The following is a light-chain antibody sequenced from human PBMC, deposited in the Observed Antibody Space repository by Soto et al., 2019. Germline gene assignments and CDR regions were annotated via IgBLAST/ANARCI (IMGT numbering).Light chain of an antibody. J-gene: IGKJ2*01. CDR2: GPS. CDR1: QTVTSA. CDR3: QQYNDWPPYT. V-gene: IGKV3-15*01. Sequence: IVMTQSPATVSVSPGERATLSCTASQTVTSALAWYQQKPGQAPRLHLYGPSTRATDDPDRFSGSGSGTDFTLTISSLQSEDFAVYYCQQYNDWPPYTFGQGTNVEIK.